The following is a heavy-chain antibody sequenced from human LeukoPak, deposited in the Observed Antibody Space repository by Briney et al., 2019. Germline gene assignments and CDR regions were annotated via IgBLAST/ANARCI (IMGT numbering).Heavy chain of an antibody. CDR1: GFTFSSLA. CDR3: AKSPTSLTMIVVALIV. D-gene: IGHD3-22*01. J-gene: IGHJ4*02. CDR2: ISGSGGST. Sequence: GGSLRLSCAASGFTFSSLAMSWVRQAPGKGLEWVSAISGSGGSTYYADSVKGRFTISRDNSKNTLYLQMNSLRAEDTAVYYCAKSPTSLTMIVVALIVWGQGTLVTVSS. V-gene: IGHV3-23*01.